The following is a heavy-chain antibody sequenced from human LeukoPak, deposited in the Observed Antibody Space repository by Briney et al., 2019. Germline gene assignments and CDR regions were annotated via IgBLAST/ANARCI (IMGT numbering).Heavy chain of an antibody. CDR3: AKDIAYYYDSSGSFDY. CDR2: ISWNSGSI. CDR1: GFTFDDYA. D-gene: IGHD3-22*01. J-gene: IGHJ4*02. Sequence: GRSLRLSCAASGFTFDDYAMHWVRQAPGKGLEWVSGISWNSGSIGYADSAKGRFTISRDNAKNSLYLQMNSLRAEDTALYYCAKDIAYYYDSSGSFDYWGQGTLVTVSS. V-gene: IGHV3-9*01.